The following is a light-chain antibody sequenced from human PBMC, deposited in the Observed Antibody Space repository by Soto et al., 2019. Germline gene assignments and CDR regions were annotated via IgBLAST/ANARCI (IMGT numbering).Light chain of an antibody. CDR2: GAS. CDR3: QQYGSSPRT. Sequence: EIVLTQSPGTLSLSPGERATLSCRASQSVSSNYLAWYQQKPGQAPRLLIYGASSRATGIPDRFSGSGSGTGFTLSISRLESEDFAVYYCQQYGSSPRTFGQGTKVDIK. CDR1: QSVSSNY. V-gene: IGKV3-20*01. J-gene: IGKJ1*01.